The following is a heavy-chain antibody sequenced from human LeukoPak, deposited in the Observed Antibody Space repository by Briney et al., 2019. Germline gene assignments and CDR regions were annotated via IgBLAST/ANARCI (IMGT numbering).Heavy chain of an antibody. Sequence: PGRSLRLSCAASGFTFSSYGMHWVRQAPGKGLEWVAVISYDGSNNYYADSVKGRFTISRDNSKNTLYLQMNSLRAEDTAVYYCAKDQELLWFGELLSFDYWGQGTLVTVSS. V-gene: IGHV3-30*18. D-gene: IGHD3-10*01. CDR3: AKDQELLWFGELLSFDY. CDR2: ISYDGSNN. J-gene: IGHJ4*02. CDR1: GFTFSSYG.